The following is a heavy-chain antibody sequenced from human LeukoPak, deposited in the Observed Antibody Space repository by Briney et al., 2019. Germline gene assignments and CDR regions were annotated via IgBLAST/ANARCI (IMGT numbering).Heavy chain of an antibody. Sequence: PGGSLRLSCTASGFTFRNYVMNWVPQAPGKGVECVSGNGSTGVSTFYADSVKGRFTVSRDNSKNTLSLQMNSLRAEDTSVYYCAKDPGVVPAHYFDYWGQGTLATVSS. D-gene: IGHD2-2*01. CDR3: AKDPGVVPAHYFDY. V-gene: IGHV3-23*01. J-gene: IGHJ4*02. CDR2: NGSTGVST. CDR1: GFTFRNYV.